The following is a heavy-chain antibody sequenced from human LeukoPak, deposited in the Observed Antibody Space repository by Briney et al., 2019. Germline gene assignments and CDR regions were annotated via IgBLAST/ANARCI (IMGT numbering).Heavy chain of an antibody. D-gene: IGHD2-8*02. CDR2: VHSSGRT. V-gene: IGHV4-59*08. J-gene: IGHJ4*01. Sequence: SETLSLTCTVSGGSINSFYWSCIRQSPGKGVEWIGYVHSSGRTDYNPSLRSRVSISADTSKSQLSLRLTSVTAADTAVYFCARHDEECPGEYCFLLSFDYWGPGSLVTVSS. CDR1: GGSINSFY. CDR3: ARHDEECPGEYCFLLSFDY.